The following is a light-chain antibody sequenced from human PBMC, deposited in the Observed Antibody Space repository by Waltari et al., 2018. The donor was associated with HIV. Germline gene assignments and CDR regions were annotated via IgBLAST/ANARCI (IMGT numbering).Light chain of an antibody. CDR1: GYNIGAGYD. J-gene: IGLJ3*02. CDR3: QTYDNSLGAWV. V-gene: IGLV1-40*01. CDR2: AIR. Sequence: QPGLRQPPSVSGAPGQRVTVSCAGNGYNIGAGYDVHWYQQFSASAPRLVIYAIRSRASGISDRISANKYGTSASLAITALQAEDEAHYYCQTYDNSLGAWVCGGGTKLTVL.